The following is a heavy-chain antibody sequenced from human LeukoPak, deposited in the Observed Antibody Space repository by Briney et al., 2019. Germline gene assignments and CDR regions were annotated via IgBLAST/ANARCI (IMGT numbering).Heavy chain of an antibody. D-gene: IGHD4-11*01. CDR3: AKYSNYAPSYFIDS. J-gene: IGHJ4*02. CDR1: GFTFSRYA. Sequence: GGSLRLSCAASGFTFSRYAMSWVRQAPGKGLEWVSAISGSGGSTYYADSVKGRFTVSRDNSKNMSYLQMNSLRAEDTAVYYCAKYSNYAPSYFIDSWGQGTLVTVSS. CDR2: ISGSGGST. V-gene: IGHV3-23*01.